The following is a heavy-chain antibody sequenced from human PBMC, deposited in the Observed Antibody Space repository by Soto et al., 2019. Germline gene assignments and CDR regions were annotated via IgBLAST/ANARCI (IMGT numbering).Heavy chain of an antibody. Sequence: QVQLVQSGAEVKKPGASVTISCKASGYTFTANGVSWVRQAPGHGLEWIGWISTSNGDTNYAHSLQGRVTMTTDTSTSTAYLAVRSLRSDDTAVYWCARDVGYSYGYGYGYWGQGTLATVSS. V-gene: IGHV1-18*04. CDR3: ARDVGYSYGYGYGY. D-gene: IGHD5-18*01. CDR1: GYTFTANG. J-gene: IGHJ4*02. CDR2: ISTSNGDT.